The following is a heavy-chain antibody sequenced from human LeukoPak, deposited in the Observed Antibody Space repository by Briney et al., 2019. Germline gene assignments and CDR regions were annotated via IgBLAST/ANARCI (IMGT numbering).Heavy chain of an antibody. CDR3: ARGPPRGKYYYMDV. J-gene: IGHJ6*03. CDR1: GFTFSSFD. V-gene: IGHV3-13*01. D-gene: IGHD1-1*01. CDR2: IGTASDT. Sequence: QSEGSLRLSCAASGFTFSSFDMHWVRQPTGQGLEWVSTIGTASDTYYPGSVEGRFTLSRDNAMNSLYLQMNSLTAGDTAVYYCARGPPRGKYYYMDVWGKGTTVTVSS.